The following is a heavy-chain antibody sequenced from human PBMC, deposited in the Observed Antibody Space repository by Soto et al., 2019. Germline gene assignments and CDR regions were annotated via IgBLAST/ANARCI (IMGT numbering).Heavy chain of an antibody. Sequence: PSVKVSCKASGGTFSSYAISWVRQAPGQGLEWMGGIIPIFGTANYAQKFQGRVTITADESTSTAYMELSSLRSEDTAVYYCARDRLWNHDWFDPWGQGTLVTVSS. CDR3: ARDRLWNHDWFDP. D-gene: IGHD3-10*01. V-gene: IGHV1-69*13. CDR1: GGTFSSYA. CDR2: IIPIFGTA. J-gene: IGHJ5*02.